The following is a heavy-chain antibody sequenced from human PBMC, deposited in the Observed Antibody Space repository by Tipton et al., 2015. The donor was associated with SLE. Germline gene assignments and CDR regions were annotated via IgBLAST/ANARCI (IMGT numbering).Heavy chain of an antibody. V-gene: IGHV3-21*01. J-gene: IGHJ5*02. D-gene: IGHD7-27*01. CDR2: ISSSSSYI. CDR3: AKALLGSPFDP. Sequence: SLRLSCAASGFTFRGYNMNWVRQAPGKGLEWVSSISSSSSYIYYADSVKGRFTISRDNAKNSLYLQMNSLRAEDTAVYYCAKALLGSPFDPWGQGTPVTVSS. CDR1: GFTFRGYN.